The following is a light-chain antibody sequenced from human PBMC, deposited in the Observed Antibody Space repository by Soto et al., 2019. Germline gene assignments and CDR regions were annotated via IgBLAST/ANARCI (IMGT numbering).Light chain of an antibody. CDR3: CSYAGCGTYV. Sequence: QSALTQPASVSGSPGQSITISCTGTSSDVGTYNLVSWYQQHPGNAPRLIIYEGSKRPSGVSDRFSGSKSGSTASLTISGLQADDESHFYCCSYAGCGTYVSGAGTKVTVL. CDR1: SSDVGTYNL. V-gene: IGLV2-23*01. J-gene: IGLJ1*01. CDR2: EGS.